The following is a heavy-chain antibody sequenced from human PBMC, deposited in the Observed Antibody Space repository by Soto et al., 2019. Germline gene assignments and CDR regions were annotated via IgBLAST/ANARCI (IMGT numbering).Heavy chain of an antibody. Sequence: QVQLQESGPGLVKPSETLSLTCAVSGGSISSPNWWSWYRQPPGKGLEWIGEMYPSGSSNRNPSLNSRVTISLHTSKNHFSLKLTSLTAADTAMYYCAREGFDHRTDYWGQGIPVTVSS. CDR3: AREGFDHRTDY. V-gene: IGHV4-4*02. J-gene: IGHJ4*02. CDR2: MYPSGSS. CDR1: GGSISSPNW.